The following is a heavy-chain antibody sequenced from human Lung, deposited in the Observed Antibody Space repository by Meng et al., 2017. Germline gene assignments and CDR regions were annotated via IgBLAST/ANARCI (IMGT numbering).Heavy chain of an antibody. D-gene: IGHD3-16*02. CDR2: INWNGGST. V-gene: IGHV3-20*04. CDR3: ASIGELSYPYDY. J-gene: IGHJ4*02. Sequence: GESLKISCAASGFTFDDYGMSWVRQAQGKGLEWVSGINWNGGSTGYAESVKGRFTISRDNAKNSLYLQMNSLRAEDTALYYCASIGELSYPYDYWGQGTMVTVSS. CDR1: GFTFDDYG.